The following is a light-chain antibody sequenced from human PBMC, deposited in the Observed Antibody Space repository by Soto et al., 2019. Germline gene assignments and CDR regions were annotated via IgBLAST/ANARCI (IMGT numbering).Light chain of an antibody. CDR3: QQYGRSGT. Sequence: IVLTQSAGTVSLSPGERATLSCMASQSVTSTYLAWYQQRPGQTPTLLISDTSIRATGIPDRFSGSGSGTDFTLAINRLEPEDFAVYYCQQYGRSGTFGQGTKVDIK. J-gene: IGKJ1*01. CDR1: QSVTSTY. V-gene: IGKV3-20*01. CDR2: DTS.